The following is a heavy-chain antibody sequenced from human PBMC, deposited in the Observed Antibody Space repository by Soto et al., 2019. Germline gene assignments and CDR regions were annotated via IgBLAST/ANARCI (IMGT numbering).Heavy chain of an antibody. CDR2: INHSGST. D-gene: IGHD6-13*01. CDR1: GGSFSGYY. CDR3: VRRSSSWLTTYDY. Sequence: SETLSLTCAVYGGSFSGYYWSWIRQPPGKGLEWIGEINHSGSTNYNPSLKSRVTISVDTSKNQFSLKLSSVTAADTAVYYCVRRSSSWLTTYDYWGQGTLVTVSS. V-gene: IGHV4-34*01. J-gene: IGHJ4*02.